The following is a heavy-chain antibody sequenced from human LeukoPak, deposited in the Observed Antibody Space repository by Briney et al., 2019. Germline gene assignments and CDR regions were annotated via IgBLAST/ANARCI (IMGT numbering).Heavy chain of an antibody. J-gene: IGHJ6*03. V-gene: IGHV4-4*07. D-gene: IGHD3-16*02. CDR2: IHTSGST. CDR3: ARAVKFGGVITKYYYYYYMDV. Sequence: SETLSLTCSASGGSINNYYWSWIRQPAGKGLEWIGRIHTSGSTNYNPSLKSRVTMSADTSKKQFSLNLSSVTAADTAVYYCARAVKFGGVITKYYYYYYMDVWGKGTTVTISS. CDR1: GGSINNYY.